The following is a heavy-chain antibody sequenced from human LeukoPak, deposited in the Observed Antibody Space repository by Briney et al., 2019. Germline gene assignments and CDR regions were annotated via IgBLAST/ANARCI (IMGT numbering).Heavy chain of an antibody. J-gene: IGHJ6*02. D-gene: IGHD2-2*01. CDR1: GGSFSGYY. CDR3: ARDRRSIVVVPAALFPLYYHYGMDV. Sequence: PETLSLTCAVYGGSFSGYYWSWIRQPPGKGLEWIGEINHSGSTNYNPSLKSRVTISVDTSKNQFSLKLSSVTAADTAVYYCARDRRSIVVVPAALFPLYYHYGMDVWGQGTTVTVSS. V-gene: IGHV4-34*01. CDR2: INHSGST.